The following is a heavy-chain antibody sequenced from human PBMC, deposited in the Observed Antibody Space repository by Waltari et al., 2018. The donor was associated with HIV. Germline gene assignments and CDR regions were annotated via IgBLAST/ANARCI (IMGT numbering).Heavy chain of an antibody. Sequence: QLQLQESAPGLVKPSEPLSLTCTVSGGSISSSSYYWGWIRQPPGKGLEWIGSIYYSGSTYYNPSLKSRVTISVDTSKNQFSLKLSSVTAADTAVYYCARERYCSGGSCPFDYWGQGTLVTVSS. J-gene: IGHJ4*02. D-gene: IGHD2-15*01. CDR1: GGSISSSSYY. V-gene: IGHV4-39*07. CDR3: ARERYCSGGSCPFDY. CDR2: IYYSGST.